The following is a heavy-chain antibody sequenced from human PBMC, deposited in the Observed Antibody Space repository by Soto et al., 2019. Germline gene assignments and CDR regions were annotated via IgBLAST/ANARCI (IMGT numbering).Heavy chain of an antibody. CDR2: ISDGGGST. D-gene: IGHD2-21*02. CDR3: AKLGGGDRLDY. V-gene: IGHV3-23*01. CDR1: GFTFRSYA. J-gene: IGHJ4*02. Sequence: EVQLLESGGGLVQPGGSLRLSCAASGFTFRSYAMNWVRQAPGKGLEWVSTISDGGGSTYYTDSVKGRFTISRDNSKNTLYLQMNSLRADDTAVYYCAKLGGGDRLDYCGQGTLVTVSS.